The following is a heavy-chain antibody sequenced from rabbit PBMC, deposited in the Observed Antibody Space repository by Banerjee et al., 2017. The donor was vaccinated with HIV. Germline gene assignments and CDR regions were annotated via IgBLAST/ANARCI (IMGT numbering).Heavy chain of an antibody. CDR3: ARGAYFNL. CDR2: IATSSGST. V-gene: IGHV1S40*01. J-gene: IGHJ4*01. CDR1: GFTISSSYY. Sequence: QSLEESEGDLVKPEGSLTLTCTASGFTISSSYYMCWVRQAPGKGLEWIGCIATSSGSTWYASWAKGRFTISKTSSTTVTLQMTSLTAADTATYFCARGAYFNLWGPGTLVTVS.